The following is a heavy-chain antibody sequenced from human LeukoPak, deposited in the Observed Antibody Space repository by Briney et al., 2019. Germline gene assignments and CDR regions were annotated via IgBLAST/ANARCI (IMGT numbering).Heavy chain of an antibody. V-gene: IGHV3-30*02. CDR3: ARSGDSKTIDY. CDR1: EFLFSSYG. D-gene: IGHD1-26*01. J-gene: IGHJ4*02. CDR2: IRYDGTNK. Sequence: GGSLRLSCAASEFLFSSYGMHWVRQAPGKALEGVSFIRYDGTNKYYLDSVRGRFTISRNNSKNTVDLEMSSLRPEDTAVYYCARSGDSKTIDYWGQGTLVTVSS.